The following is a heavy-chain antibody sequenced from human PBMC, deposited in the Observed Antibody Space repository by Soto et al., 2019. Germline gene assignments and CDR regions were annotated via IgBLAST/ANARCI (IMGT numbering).Heavy chain of an antibody. V-gene: IGHV5-10-1*01. CDR2: IDPSDSYT. D-gene: IGHD2-15*01. Sequence: PXESLNVSYKCSGKTCTSYLISWVLQMPGKGLEWMGRIDPSDSYTNYSPSFQGHVTISADKSISTAYLQWSSLKASDTAMYYCARLNGYCSGGSCYQNYYYYGMDVWGQGTTVTVSS. CDR1: GKTCTSYL. CDR3: ARLNGYCSGGSCYQNYYYYGMDV. J-gene: IGHJ6*02.